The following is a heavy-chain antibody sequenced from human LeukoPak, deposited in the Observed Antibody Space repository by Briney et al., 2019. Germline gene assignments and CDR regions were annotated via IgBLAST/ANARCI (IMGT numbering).Heavy chain of an antibody. V-gene: IGHV1-69*06. Sequence: ASVKVSCKASGGTFSSYAISWVRQAPGQGLEWMGGIIPIFGTANYAQKFQGRVTITADKSTSTAYMELSSLRSEDTAVYYCARDLYYDSTQGAFDIWGQGTMATVSS. J-gene: IGHJ3*02. CDR3: ARDLYYDSTQGAFDI. CDR1: GGTFSSYA. CDR2: IIPIFGTA. D-gene: IGHD3-22*01.